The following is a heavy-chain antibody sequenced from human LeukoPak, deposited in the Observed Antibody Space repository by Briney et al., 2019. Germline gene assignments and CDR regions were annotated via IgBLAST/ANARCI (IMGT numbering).Heavy chain of an antibody. CDR2: MNPNSGNT. CDR1: GGTFSSYA. Sequence: ASVKVPCKASGGTFSSYAISWVRQAPGQGLEWMGWMNPNSGNTGYAQKFQGRVTKTRNTSISTAYMELSSLRSEDTAVYYCARDAATVTPRVWMDVWGKGTTVTVSS. D-gene: IGHD4-17*01. J-gene: IGHJ6*04. CDR3: ARDAATVTPRVWMDV. V-gene: IGHV1-8*02.